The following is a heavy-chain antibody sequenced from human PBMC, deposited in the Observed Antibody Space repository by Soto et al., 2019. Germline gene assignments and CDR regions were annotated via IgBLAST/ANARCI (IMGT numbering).Heavy chain of an antibody. CDR1: GYTFTSYA. Sequence: GASVKVSCKASGYTFTSYAMHWVRQAPGQRLEWMGWINAGNGNTKYSQKFQGRVTITRDTSASTAYMELSSLRSEDTAVYYCARAPYYDSTYPAYYFDYWGQGTLVTVSS. CDR3: ARAPYYDSTYPAYYFDY. D-gene: IGHD3-3*01. V-gene: IGHV1-3*01. CDR2: INAGNGNT. J-gene: IGHJ4*02.